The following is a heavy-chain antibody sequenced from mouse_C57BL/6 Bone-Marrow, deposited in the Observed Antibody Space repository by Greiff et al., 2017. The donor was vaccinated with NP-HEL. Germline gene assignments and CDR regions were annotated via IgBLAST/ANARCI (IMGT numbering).Heavy chain of an antibody. CDR1: GFTFSSYA. J-gene: IGHJ3*01. D-gene: IGHD3-3*01. CDR3: TRDRGDAFAY. V-gene: IGHV5-9-1*02. Sequence: EVQLVESGDGLVKPGGSLKLSCAASGFTFSSYAMSWVRQTPEQRLEWVAYISSGGGYIYYADTVKGRFTISRDNARNTLYLQMSRLKSEDTAMYYCTRDRGDAFAYWGQGTLVTVSA. CDR2: ISSGGGYI.